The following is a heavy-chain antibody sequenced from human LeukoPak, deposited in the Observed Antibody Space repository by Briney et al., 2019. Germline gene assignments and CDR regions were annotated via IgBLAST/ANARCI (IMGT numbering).Heavy chain of an antibody. CDR1: GFTFSSYA. CDR3: AKTFSSGWSNSFDY. CDR2: ISGSGGST. D-gene: IGHD6-19*01. J-gene: IGHJ4*02. Sequence: PGGSLRLSCAASGFTFSSYAMSWVRQAPGKALEWVSAISGSGGSTYYADSVKGRFTISRDNSKNTLYLQMNSLRAEDTAVYYCAKTFSSGWSNSFDYWGQGTLVTVSS. V-gene: IGHV3-23*01.